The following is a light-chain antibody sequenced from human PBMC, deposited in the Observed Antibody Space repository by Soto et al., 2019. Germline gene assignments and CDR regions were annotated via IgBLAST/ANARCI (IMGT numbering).Light chain of an antibody. Sequence: DIQMTQSPSTLSASVGDRVTITCRASQSISGLLAWYQQKPGKAPKLLIYKASGLEGGVPSRFSGSGSGTEFTLTINGLQPDDFATYCCQQYNTFWTFGQGTKVDIK. CDR1: QSISGL. V-gene: IGKV1-5*03. CDR3: QQYNTFWT. CDR2: KAS. J-gene: IGKJ1*01.